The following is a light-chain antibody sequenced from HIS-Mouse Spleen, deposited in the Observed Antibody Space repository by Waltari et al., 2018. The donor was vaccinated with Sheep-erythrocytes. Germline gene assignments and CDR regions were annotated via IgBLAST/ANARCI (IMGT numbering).Light chain of an antibody. CDR3: SSYTSSSTFVV. CDR2: DVS. CDR1: SSDVGGYNY. Sequence: QSALTQPASVSGSPGQSITISCTGTSSDVGGYNYVSWYQQHPGKAPKLMIYDVSNRPAGGSNGFSGSKSGNTASLTISGLQAEDEADYYCSSYTSSSTFVVFGGGTKLTVL. J-gene: IGLJ2*01. V-gene: IGLV2-14*03.